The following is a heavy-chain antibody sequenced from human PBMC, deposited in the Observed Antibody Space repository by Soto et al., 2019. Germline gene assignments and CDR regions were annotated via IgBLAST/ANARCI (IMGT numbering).Heavy chain of an antibody. CDR3: ARGRGEFAP. D-gene: IGHD2-21*01. J-gene: IGHJ5*02. V-gene: IGHV4-34*01. CDR1: GGSLSDNY. Sequence: QVHLQQWGAGLLKPAETLSLTCAVYGGSLSDNYWNWLRQSPGKGLEWIGEINHAGNTNYNPSLMGRVIISVDTAKMQFSLNLRSVSAADTAVYYCARGRGEFAPGGQRTPVTVSA. CDR2: INHAGNT.